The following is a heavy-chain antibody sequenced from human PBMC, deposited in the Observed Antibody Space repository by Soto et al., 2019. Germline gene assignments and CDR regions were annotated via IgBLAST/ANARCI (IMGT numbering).Heavy chain of an antibody. CDR2: IIPILGIA. D-gene: IGHD6-19*01. CDR1: GGTFSSYT. V-gene: IGHV1-69*02. Sequence: QVQLVQSGAEVKKPGSSVKVSYKASGGTFSSYTISWVRQAPGQGLEWMGRIIPILGIANYAQKFQGRVTITADKSTSTAYMELSSLRSEDTAVYYCARSYSSGWYWFDPWGQGTLVTVSS. J-gene: IGHJ5*02. CDR3: ARSYSSGWYWFDP.